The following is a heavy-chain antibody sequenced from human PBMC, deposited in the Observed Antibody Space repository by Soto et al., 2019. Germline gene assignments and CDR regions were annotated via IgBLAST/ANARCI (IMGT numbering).Heavy chain of an antibody. CDR2: VRNTGST. V-gene: IGHV4-59*01. Sequence: QVQLQESGPGLVKPSETLSLTCTVSGGSINSDYWSWIRQPPEKGLEWIGYVRNTGSTNYNPSLKSRVTISVDTSKTQFSLRLSSVTAADTGVYYCARDLLSGRYRMDVWGQGTTVTVSS. J-gene: IGHJ6*02. D-gene: IGHD1-26*01. CDR1: GGSINSDY. CDR3: ARDLLSGRYRMDV.